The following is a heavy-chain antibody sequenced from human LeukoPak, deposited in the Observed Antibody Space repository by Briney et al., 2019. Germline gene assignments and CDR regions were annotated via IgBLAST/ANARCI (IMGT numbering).Heavy chain of an antibody. J-gene: IGHJ4*02. CDR1: GFTFSNHR. CDR2: MIPRGGGT. D-gene: IGHD7-27*01. Sequence: GGTLRLSCATSGFTFSNHRMNWVRQALGKGLEWLLGMIPRGGGTYYADSVKGRCTISRDDSKRTLSLQMNSLRVEDTAVYYCARDLAWGALDYWGQGTLVSVSS. V-gene: IGHV3-23*01. CDR3: ARDLAWGALDY.